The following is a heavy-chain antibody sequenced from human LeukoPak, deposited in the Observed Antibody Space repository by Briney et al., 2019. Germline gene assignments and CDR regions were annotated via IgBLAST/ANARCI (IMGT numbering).Heavy chain of an antibody. J-gene: IGHJ5*02. D-gene: IGHD3-10*01. CDR1: GYTFTGNY. Sequence: ASVKVSCKASGYTFTGNYMHWVRQAPGQGLEWMGWINPNSGGTNYAQKFQGWVTMTRDTSISTAYMELSRLRSDDTAVYYCARRPRPKWFGDQDNWFDPWGQGTLVTVSS. CDR2: INPNSGGT. CDR3: ARRPRPKWFGDQDNWFDP. V-gene: IGHV1-2*04.